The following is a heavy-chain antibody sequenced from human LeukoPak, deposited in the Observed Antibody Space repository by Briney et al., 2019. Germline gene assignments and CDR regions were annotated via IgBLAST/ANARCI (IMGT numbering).Heavy chain of an antibody. V-gene: IGHV4-34*01. CDR2: INHSGST. Sequence: SETLSLTCAVYGGSFSGYYWSWIRQPPGKGLEWVGEINHSGSTNYNPSLKSRVTISVGTSKNQFSLKLSSVTAADTAVYYCARVQLAAAGTSVWFDPWGQGTLVTVSS. D-gene: IGHD6-13*01. CDR1: GGSFSGYY. CDR3: ARVQLAAAGTSVWFDP. J-gene: IGHJ5*02.